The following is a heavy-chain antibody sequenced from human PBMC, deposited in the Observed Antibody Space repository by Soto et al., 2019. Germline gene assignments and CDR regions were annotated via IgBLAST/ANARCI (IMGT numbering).Heavy chain of an antibody. Sequence: SETLSLTCAVYGGSFSGYYWSWIRQPSGKGLEWIGEINHSGSTNYNPSLKSRVTISVDTSKNQFSLKLSSVTAADTAVYYCARGTRGVRGVIINYYYYGMDVWGQGTTVTVSS. J-gene: IGHJ6*02. D-gene: IGHD3-10*01. CDR3: ARGTRGVRGVIINYYYYGMDV. V-gene: IGHV4-34*01. CDR2: INHSGST. CDR1: GGSFSGYY.